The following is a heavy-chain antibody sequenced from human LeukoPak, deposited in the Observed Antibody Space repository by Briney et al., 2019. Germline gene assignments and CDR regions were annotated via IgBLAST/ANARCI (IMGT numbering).Heavy chain of an antibody. D-gene: IGHD5-12*01. CDR2: ISSSGNTI. V-gene: IGHV3-48*03. CDR3: ARGGYYYDY. CDR1: GFTFSSYE. Sequence: GGSLRLSCAASGFTFSSYEMNWVRQAPGKGLEWVLYISSSGNTIYYADSVKGRFTISRDNAKNSLYLQMNSLRAEDTAIYYCARGGYYYDYWGQGTLVTVSS. J-gene: IGHJ4*02.